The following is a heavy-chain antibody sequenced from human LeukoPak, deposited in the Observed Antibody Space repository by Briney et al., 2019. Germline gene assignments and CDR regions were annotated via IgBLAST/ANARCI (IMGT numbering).Heavy chain of an antibody. V-gene: IGHV1-2*02. CDR2: INPNSGGT. Sequence: ASVKVSCKASGYTFTGYYMHWVRQAPGQGLEWMGWINPNSGGTNYAQKFQGRVTMTRDTSISTAYMELSRLRSDDTAVYYRARDLVAARPNYYYYYMDVWGKGTTVTVSS. J-gene: IGHJ6*03. D-gene: IGHD6-6*01. CDR1: GYTFTGYY. CDR3: ARDLVAARPNYYYYYMDV.